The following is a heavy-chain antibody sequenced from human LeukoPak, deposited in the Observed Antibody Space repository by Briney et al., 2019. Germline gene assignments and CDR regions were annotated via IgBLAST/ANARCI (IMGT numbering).Heavy chain of an antibody. Sequence: ASVKVSCKASGYTFTGHYMQWVRQDPGQRLEWMGWIEPNSGGTKYAQKFQGRVTLTRDTSISTAYMELSRLRCDDTAVYYCARSYDFWSGPPFDPWGQGTLVTVSS. CDR2: IEPNSGGT. CDR3: ARSYDFWSGPPFDP. CDR1: GYTFTGHY. D-gene: IGHD3-3*01. V-gene: IGHV1-2*02. J-gene: IGHJ5*02.